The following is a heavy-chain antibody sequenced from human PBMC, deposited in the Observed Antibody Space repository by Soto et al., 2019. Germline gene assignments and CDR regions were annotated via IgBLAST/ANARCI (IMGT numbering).Heavy chain of an antibody. CDR3: ARDVPVTAIRPGAFDV. Sequence: QVQLQESGPGLVKPSETLSLKCTVSGASISSGGHYWTWIRQHPEKGLEWIGNIYYSGSTYYSPSLKSRVTISIDPSNNQVSLKLSSVTAADTAEYYCARDVPVTAIRPGAFDVWGQGTLVTVSS. J-gene: IGHJ3*01. V-gene: IGHV4-31*03. D-gene: IGHD2-21*02. CDR1: GASISSGGHY. CDR2: IYYSGST.